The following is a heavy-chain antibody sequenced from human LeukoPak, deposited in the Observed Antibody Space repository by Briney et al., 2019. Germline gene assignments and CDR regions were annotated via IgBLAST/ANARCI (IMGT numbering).Heavy chain of an antibody. J-gene: IGHJ4*02. Sequence: PGGSLRLSCAASGFTFSSYSMNWARQAPGKGLEWVSSICSSSSYIYSADSVKSRFTLSRDNSKNSLYPQMNSLRAEDTAVYYCAKDRVKPRYYFDYWGQGTLVTVSS. D-gene: IGHD1-14*01. CDR2: ICSSSSYI. V-gene: IGHV3-21*01. CDR1: GFTFSSYS. CDR3: AKDRVKPRYYFDY.